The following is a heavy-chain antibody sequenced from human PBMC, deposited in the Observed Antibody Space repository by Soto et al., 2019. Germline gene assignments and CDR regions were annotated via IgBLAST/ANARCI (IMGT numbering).Heavy chain of an antibody. V-gene: IGHV3-23*01. CDR3: AKAPRGGLYGAWYFDL. CDR1: GLAFSAYA. CDR2: ITSSGDKS. J-gene: IGHJ2*01. Sequence: EMQLLESGGALEQPGGSLRLSCAASGLAFSAYAMTWVRLPPGRGLDYVSAITSSGDKSWYADSVKGRFTVSRDNSKSTLYLQMNSLRGEDTAIYYCAKAPRGGLYGAWYFDLWGRGTLVTVSS. D-gene: IGHD4-17*01.